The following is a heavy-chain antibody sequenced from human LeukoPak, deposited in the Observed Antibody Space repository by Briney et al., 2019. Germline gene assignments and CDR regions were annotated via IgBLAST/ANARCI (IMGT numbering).Heavy chain of an antibody. Sequence: SGPALVKPTQTLTLTCTFSGFSLSTSGMCVSWIRQPPGKALGWLARIDWDDGKYYSTSLKTRLTISKDTSKNQVVLTMTNMDPVDTATYYCARLYGDYGGLGYWGQGTLVTVSS. CDR1: GFSLSTSGMC. V-gene: IGHV2-70*11. J-gene: IGHJ4*02. CDR3: ARLYGDYGGLGY. D-gene: IGHD4-17*01. CDR2: IDWDDGK.